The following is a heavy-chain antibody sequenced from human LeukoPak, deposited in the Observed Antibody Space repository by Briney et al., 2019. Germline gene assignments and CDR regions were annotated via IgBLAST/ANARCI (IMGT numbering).Heavy chain of an antibody. J-gene: IGHJ4*02. CDR3: LRGDRRDY. V-gene: IGHV3-21*06. CDR2: ITRSNYI. Sequence: PGGSLRLSCAASGFTFSSYSMNWVRQAPGKGLEWVSSITRSNYIYYADSVKGRFTISRDNAKNSLYPQMNSLRAEDTAVYYCLRGDRRDYWGRGTLVTVST. CDR1: GFTFSSYS.